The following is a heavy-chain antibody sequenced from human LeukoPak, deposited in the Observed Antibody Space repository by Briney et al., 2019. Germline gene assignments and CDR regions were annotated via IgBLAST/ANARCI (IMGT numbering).Heavy chain of an antibody. D-gene: IGHD4-23*01. Sequence: GGSLRLSCAASGFTVSSNYMSWVRQAPGKGLEWVSVIYSGGSTYYADSVKGRFTISRDNSKNTPYLQMNSLRAEDTAVYYCARDPDLYGGNPPGDYWGQGTLVTVSS. V-gene: IGHV3-53*01. CDR2: IYSGGST. CDR3: ARDPDLYGGNPPGDY. J-gene: IGHJ4*02. CDR1: GFTVSSNY.